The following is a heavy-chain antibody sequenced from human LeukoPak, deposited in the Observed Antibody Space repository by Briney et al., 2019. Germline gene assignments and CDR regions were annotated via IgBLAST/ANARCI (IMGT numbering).Heavy chain of an antibody. CDR3: ARVTIFGVVIRYFDY. CDR2: INWNGGST. Sequence: GGSLRLSCAASGFTFDDYGMSWVRQAPGKGLEWDSGINWNGGSTGYADSVKGRFTISRDNAKNSLYLQMNSLRAEDTALYHCARVTIFGVVIRYFDYWGQGTLVTVSS. J-gene: IGHJ4*02. D-gene: IGHD3-3*01. V-gene: IGHV3-20*01. CDR1: GFTFDDYG.